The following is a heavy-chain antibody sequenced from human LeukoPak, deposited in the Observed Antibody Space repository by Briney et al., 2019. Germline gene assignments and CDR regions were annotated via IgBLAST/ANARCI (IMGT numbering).Heavy chain of an antibody. CDR2: IIPIFGTA. CDR3: ASGYYDYVWGSYRLYY. V-gene: IGHV1-69*06. D-gene: IGHD3-16*02. CDR1: GGTFSSYA. J-gene: IGHJ4*02. Sequence: ASVKVSCKASGGTFSSYAISWVRQAPGQGLEWMGGIIPIFGTANYAQKFQGRVTITADKSTSTAYMELSSLRSEDTAVYYCASGYYDYVWGSYRLYYWGQGTLVTVSS.